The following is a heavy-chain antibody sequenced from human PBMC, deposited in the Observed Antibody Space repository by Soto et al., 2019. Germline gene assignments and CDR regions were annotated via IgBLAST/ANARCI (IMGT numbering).Heavy chain of an antibody. D-gene: IGHD2-8*02. J-gene: IGHJ6*02. CDR2: INIKSGDT. Sequence: GASVKVSCKASGYTFTGYYMHWVRQAPGQGLEWLGWINIKSGDTDYAQSFQGWVTMTRDTSINTAYMELSRLRSDDTAVYYCARSVVYYGLDVWGQGTTVTV. CDR1: GYTFTGYY. V-gene: IGHV1-2*04. CDR3: ARSVVYYGLDV.